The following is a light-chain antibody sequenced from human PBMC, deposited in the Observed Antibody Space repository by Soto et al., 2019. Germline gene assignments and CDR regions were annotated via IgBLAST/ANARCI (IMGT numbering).Light chain of an antibody. CDR3: LQRFDWPFT. CDR2: DAS. J-gene: IGKJ2*01. V-gene: IGKV3-11*01. CDR1: QSISIS. Sequence: EIVLTQSPATLSLSPGERATLSCRASQSISISLAWYQQKPGQAPRLLIYDASNRATGIPVRFSGRRSGTDFTLTINSLEPEDFAVYYWLQRFDWPFTFGQGTKLEIK.